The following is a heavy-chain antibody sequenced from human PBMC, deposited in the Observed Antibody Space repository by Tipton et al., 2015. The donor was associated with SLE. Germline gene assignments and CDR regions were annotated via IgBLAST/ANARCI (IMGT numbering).Heavy chain of an antibody. CDR1: GGPFSGYY. V-gene: IGHV4-59*01. D-gene: IGHD3-10*01. CDR3: ARPTDDMGFGEFGGAFDI. Sequence: TLSLTCAVYGGPFSGYYWSWIRQPPGKGLEWIGYIYYSGSTNYNPSLKSRVTISVDTSKNQFSLKLSSVTAADTAVYYCARPTDDMGFGEFGGAFDIWGQGTMVTVSS. J-gene: IGHJ3*02. CDR2: IYYSGST.